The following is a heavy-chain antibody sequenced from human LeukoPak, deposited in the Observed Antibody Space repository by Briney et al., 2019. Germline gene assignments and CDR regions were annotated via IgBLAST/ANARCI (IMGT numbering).Heavy chain of an antibody. Sequence: PGGSLRLSCAASGFTFSTYSMNWVRQAPGKGLEWVATISGSGATRNYADSVKGRFTISRDNSKNTLYLQINSLRAEDTALYYCVTEVLVAFYYWGQGTLVTVSS. J-gene: IGHJ4*02. D-gene: IGHD2-2*01. CDR3: VTEVLVAFYY. V-gene: IGHV3-23*01. CDR2: ISGSGATR. CDR1: GFTFSTYS.